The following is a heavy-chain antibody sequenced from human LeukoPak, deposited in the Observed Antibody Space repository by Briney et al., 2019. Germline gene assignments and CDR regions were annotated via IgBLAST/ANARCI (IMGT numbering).Heavy chain of an antibody. CDR3: ARTVDSSGWYGYFDL. D-gene: IGHD6-19*01. CDR1: GGTFSSYA. Sequence: ASVKVSCKASGGTFSSYAISWVRQAPGQGLEWMGGIIPIFGTSNYAQKFQGRVTITADKSTSTDYMELSSLRSEDTAVYYCARTVDSSGWYGYFDLWGRGTLVTVSS. V-gene: IGHV1-69*06. CDR2: IIPIFGTS. J-gene: IGHJ2*01.